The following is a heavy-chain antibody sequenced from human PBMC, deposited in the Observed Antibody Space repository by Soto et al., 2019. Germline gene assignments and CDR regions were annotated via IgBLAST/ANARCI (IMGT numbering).Heavy chain of an antibody. J-gene: IGHJ6*02. CDR1: GFSLSTTRVG. D-gene: IGHD2-21*01. V-gene: IGHV2-5*02. CDR3: VQSRCGGDCLQSYSSHSYYGLDV. Sequence: QSGPTLVNPTQTLTLTCTFSGFSLSTTRVGVGWIRQPPGKALEWLALIYWDDDKRYNPSLKSRLTITKDTSKNQVVLTMTNMDPVDTATYYCVQSRCGGDCLQSYSSHSYYGLDVWGQGTTVTVSS. CDR2: IYWDDDK.